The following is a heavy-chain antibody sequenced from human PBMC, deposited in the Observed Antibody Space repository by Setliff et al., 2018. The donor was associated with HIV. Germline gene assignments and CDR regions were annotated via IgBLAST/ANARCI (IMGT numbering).Heavy chain of an antibody. D-gene: IGHD3-22*01. CDR2: INPNSGGT. CDR1: GYTFTGYY. V-gene: IGHV1-2*06. CDR3: AREHYDLLSGSTDY. Sequence: GASVNVSCKASGYTFTGYYMHWVRQAPGQGLEWMGRINPNSGGTNYAQKFQGGVTMTRDTSISTAYMELSRLRSDDTAVYYCAREHYDLLSGSTDYWGQGTLVTVPQ. J-gene: IGHJ4*02.